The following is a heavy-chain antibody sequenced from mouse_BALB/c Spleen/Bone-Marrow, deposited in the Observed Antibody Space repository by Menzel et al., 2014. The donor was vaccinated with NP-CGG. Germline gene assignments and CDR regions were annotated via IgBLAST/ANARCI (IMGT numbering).Heavy chain of an antibody. J-gene: IGHJ3*01. CDR2: INSNGGST. V-gene: IGHV5-6-3*01. CDR3: ARDMITTRGFAY. CDR1: GFTFXSYG. D-gene: IGHD2-4*01. Sequence: EVKLVESGGGLVQPGGSLKLSCAASGFTFXSYGMSWVRQTPDKRLELVATINSNGGSTYYPDSVKDRFTISRDNAKNTLYLQMSSLKSEDTAMYYCARDMITTRGFAYWGQGTLVTVSA.